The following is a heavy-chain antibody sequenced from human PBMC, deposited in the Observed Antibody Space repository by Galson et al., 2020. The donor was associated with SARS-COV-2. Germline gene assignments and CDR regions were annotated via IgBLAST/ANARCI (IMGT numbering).Heavy chain of an antibody. D-gene: IGHD6-13*01. CDR2: TFGTDYR. J-gene: IGHJ5*02. Sequence: GESLKISCAGSGFSVLNYYMNWVRQAPGKGLEWVSVTFGTDYRHFADHLKGRITISTDISKNTVHLQVNNVRAEDTAVYYCARGGRLAAADSWGQGTLVTVSS. CDR3: ARGGRLAAADS. CDR1: GFSVLNYY. V-gene: IGHV3-53*01.